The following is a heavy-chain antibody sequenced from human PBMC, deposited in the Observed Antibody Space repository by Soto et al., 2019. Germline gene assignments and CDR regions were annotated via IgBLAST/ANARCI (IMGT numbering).Heavy chain of an antibody. CDR3: VRRVSGNYDY. D-gene: IGHD1-7*01. CDR2: ISSTGGTT. V-gene: IGHV3-64*01. Sequence: EVQLAESGGGMVPPGGSLRLSCVASGFTFLSYDMHWFRQAPGKGLEYVSSISSTGGTTYYGNSVKGRFTISRDNSKNTLYLQMGSLRAEDMAVYYRVRRVSGNYDYWGQGTLVTVSS. CDR1: GFTFLSYD. J-gene: IGHJ4*02.